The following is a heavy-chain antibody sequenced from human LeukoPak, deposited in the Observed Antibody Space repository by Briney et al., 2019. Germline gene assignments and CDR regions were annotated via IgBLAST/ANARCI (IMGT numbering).Heavy chain of an antibody. CDR1: GASISISSYY. CDR3: ARSVGDYGGSDWFDP. Sequence: PSETLSLTCTVSGASISISSYYWGWVRQPPGKGLEWIVSIYYSGSTYYNPSLKSRVTISVDTSKNQFSLKLSSVTAADTAVYYCARSVGDYGGSDWFDPWGQGTLVTVSS. J-gene: IGHJ5*02. CDR2: IYYSGST. D-gene: IGHD4-17*01. V-gene: IGHV4-39*07.